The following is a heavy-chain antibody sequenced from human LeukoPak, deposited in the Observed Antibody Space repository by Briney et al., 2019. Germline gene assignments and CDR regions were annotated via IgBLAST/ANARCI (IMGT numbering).Heavy chain of an antibody. D-gene: IGHD6-13*01. V-gene: IGHV3-23*01. J-gene: IGHJ6*03. Sequence: GGSLRLSCAASGFTFSNYAMIWVRQAPGKGLEWVSDINGSGDNTYYADSVKGRFTISRDNSKNTLSLQMNSLRAEDTAIYYCARVYSSYYYYMDVWGKGTTVTVSS. CDR2: INGSGDNT. CDR1: GFTFSNYA. CDR3: ARVYSSYYYYMDV.